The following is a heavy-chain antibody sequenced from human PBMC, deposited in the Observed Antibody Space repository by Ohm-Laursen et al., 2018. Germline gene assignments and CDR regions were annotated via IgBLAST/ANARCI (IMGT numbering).Heavy chain of an antibody. D-gene: IGHD6-19*01. Sequence: SQTLSLTCTVSGDSISSGGYYWSWIRQQPGKGLEWIGYIYYSGTTYYNPSLKSRVTISLHTSKNQFSLKLNSVTAADSAVYYCARLPDYSGWPFDHWGQGALVTVSS. CDR3: ARLPDYSGWPFDH. J-gene: IGHJ4*02. CDR1: GDSISSGGYY. V-gene: IGHV4-31*03. CDR2: IYYSGTT.